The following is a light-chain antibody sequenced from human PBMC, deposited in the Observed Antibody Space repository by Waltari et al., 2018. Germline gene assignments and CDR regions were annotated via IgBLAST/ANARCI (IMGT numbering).Light chain of an antibody. V-gene: IGKV3-20*01. CDR1: QSVDSTY. CDR3: QQFGGSPMYT. J-gene: IGKJ2*01. Sequence: EVVLTQSPGTLSLSPGERATLSCRASQSVDSTYLAWYQQKPGQAPTLLIYKTSTRATGIPDRFSGSGSGTDFSLHINILEPGDSAVYYCQQFGGSPMYTFGLGTKLEIK. CDR2: KTS.